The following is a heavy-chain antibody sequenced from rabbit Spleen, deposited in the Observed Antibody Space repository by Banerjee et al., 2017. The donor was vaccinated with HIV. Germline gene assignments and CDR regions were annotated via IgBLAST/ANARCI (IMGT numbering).Heavy chain of an antibody. J-gene: IGHJ4*01. Sequence: QSLEESGGDLVKPGASLTLTCTASGFSFSSRYYICWVRQAPGKGLELIGCIYAGDGSTDYANWVNGRFTISKASSTVDLKMTSLTAADTATYFCARDKELDIWGYEFNLWGPGTLVTVS. D-gene: IGHD3-1*01. CDR1: GFSFSSRYY. V-gene: IGHV1S40*01. CDR2: IYAGDGST. CDR3: ARDKELDIWGYEFNL.